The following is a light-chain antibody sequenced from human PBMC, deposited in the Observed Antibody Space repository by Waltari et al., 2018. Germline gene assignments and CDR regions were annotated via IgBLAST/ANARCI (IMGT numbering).Light chain of an antibody. CDR2: TDK. V-gene: IGLV1-44*01. Sequence: QSVLTQPPSASGTPGQRVTISCSGSNAHIGGTTVNWYQQAPGAAPNLLIYTDKQRPSGVPDRFSGSRSGTSASLAISGLQSEDEADYYCVAWDASLNGWVFGGGTKLTV. CDR3: VAWDASLNGWV. CDR1: NAHIGGTT. J-gene: IGLJ3*02.